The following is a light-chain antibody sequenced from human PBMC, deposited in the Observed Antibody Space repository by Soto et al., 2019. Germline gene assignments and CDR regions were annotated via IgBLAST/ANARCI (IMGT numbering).Light chain of an antibody. J-gene: IGLJ3*02. CDR1: SSDVGGYNY. Sequence: QSVLTQPASVSGSPGQSITISCTGTSSDVGGYNYVSWYQQHPGKAPKLMIYDVSNRPSGVSNRFSGSKSGNTASLTISGLQAEDEADYYCISYTSSSTLFGGGTKVTV. V-gene: IGLV2-14*01. CDR3: ISYTSSSTL. CDR2: DVS.